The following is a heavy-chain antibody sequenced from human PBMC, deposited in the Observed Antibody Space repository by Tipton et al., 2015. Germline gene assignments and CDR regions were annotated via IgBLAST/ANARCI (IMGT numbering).Heavy chain of an antibody. CDR3: ARDLEHGMDV. CDR2: VYSSGST. Sequence: TLSLTCNVTGGSINRYYWSWIRQPPGKGLEWIGYVYSSGSTNYSPSLKSRVTLSLDTSENQFSLKMSSVTAADTAVYFCARDLEHGMDVWGQGTTVTVS. CDR1: GGSINRYY. J-gene: IGHJ6*02. V-gene: IGHV4-59*01.